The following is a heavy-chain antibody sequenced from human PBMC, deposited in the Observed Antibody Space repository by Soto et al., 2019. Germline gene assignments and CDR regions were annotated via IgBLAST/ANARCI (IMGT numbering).Heavy chain of an antibody. D-gene: IGHD3-22*01. Sequence: EVQLLESGGGLVQPGGSLRLSCAASGLTFSSYAMTWVRQAPGQVLEWVSAMSGGGETTYYADSVKGRFTISRDNSRNTLYLQMNSLRADDSAAYYCAKWHTYYYDSRGFAGFDCWGRGTLVTVSS. J-gene: IGHJ4*02. CDR2: MSGGGETT. V-gene: IGHV3-23*01. CDR1: GLTFSSYA. CDR3: AKWHTYYYDSRGFAGFDC.